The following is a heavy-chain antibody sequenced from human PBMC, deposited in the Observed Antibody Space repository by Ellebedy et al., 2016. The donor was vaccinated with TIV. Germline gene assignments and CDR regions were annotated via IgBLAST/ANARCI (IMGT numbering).Heavy chain of an antibody. J-gene: IGHJ2*01. V-gene: IGHV4-4*07. D-gene: IGHD5-24*01. Sequence: MPSETLSLTCTVSGGSVTSYYWNWIRQPAGKGLEWIGRVTVSVDTNCNPSLKSRVTVSLDTSKNQFSLKLSSVTAADTAVYYCASSRERPLYWYFGLWGRGTLVTVSS. CDR2: VTVSVDT. CDR3: ASSRERPLYWYFGL. CDR1: GGSVTSYY.